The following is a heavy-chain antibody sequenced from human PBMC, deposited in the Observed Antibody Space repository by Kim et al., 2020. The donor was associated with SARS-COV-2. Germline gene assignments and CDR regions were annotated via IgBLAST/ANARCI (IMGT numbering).Heavy chain of an antibody. Sequence: GGSLRLSCAASGFTFSNAWMSWVRQAPGKGLEWVCRIKSKTDGGTTDYAAPGQGRFTISRDDTKNTLYLKMNSLKTEDTAVYYCITYGSGRTYWGQGTLVTVSS. V-gene: IGHV3-15*01. D-gene: IGHD3-10*01. CDR1: GFTFSNAW. CDR2: IKSKTDGGTT. J-gene: IGHJ4*02. CDR3: ITYGSGRTY.